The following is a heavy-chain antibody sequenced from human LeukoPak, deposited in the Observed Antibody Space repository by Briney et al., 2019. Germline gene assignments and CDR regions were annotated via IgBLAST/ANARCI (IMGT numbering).Heavy chain of an antibody. V-gene: IGHV4-59*08. Sequence: SETLSLTCTVSGGSISSDYWSWIRQPPGKGLEWIGYIYYSGSTNYNPSLKSRVTISVDTSKNQFSLKLSSVTAADTAVYYCAAGPSRTYYFDYWGQGTLVTVSS. CDR1: GGSISSDY. CDR3: AAGPSRTYYFDY. D-gene: IGHD3-16*01. CDR2: IYYSGST. J-gene: IGHJ4*02.